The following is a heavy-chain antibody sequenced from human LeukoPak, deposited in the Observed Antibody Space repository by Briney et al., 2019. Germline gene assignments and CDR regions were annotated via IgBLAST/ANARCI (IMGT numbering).Heavy chain of an antibody. J-gene: IGHJ4*02. Sequence: ASVKVSCKASGYTFTSYYMHWVRQAPGQGLEWMGIINPSCGSTSYAQKFQGRVTMTRDTSTSTVYMELSSLRSEDTAVYYCARNSLCSSTSCYSRFDYWGQGTLVTVSS. D-gene: IGHD2-2*01. V-gene: IGHV1-46*03. CDR1: GYTFTSYY. CDR3: ARNSLCSSTSCYSRFDY. CDR2: INPSCGST.